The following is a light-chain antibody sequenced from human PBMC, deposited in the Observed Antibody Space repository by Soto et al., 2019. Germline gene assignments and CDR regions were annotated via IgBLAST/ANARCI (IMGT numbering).Light chain of an antibody. J-gene: IGKJ1*01. CDR3: QQYNNYWT. CDR1: QSISSW. V-gene: IGKV1-5*03. CDR2: KAS. Sequence: IQMTPSPSTLSASVLDIVATTGRASQSISSWLAWYHQKPGKAPKLLIYKASSLESGVPSRFSGSGSGTEFTLTISSLQPDDFATYYCQQYNNYWTFGQGTKVDI.